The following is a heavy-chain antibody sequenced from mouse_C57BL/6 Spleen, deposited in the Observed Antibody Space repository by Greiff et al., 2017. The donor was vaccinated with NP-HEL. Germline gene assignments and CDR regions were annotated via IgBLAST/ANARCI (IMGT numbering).Heavy chain of an antibody. D-gene: IGHD2-2*01. CDR2: IRSKSNNYAT. CDR3: VRFYGYDDGPAWFAY. J-gene: IGHJ3*01. CDR1: GFSFNTYA. Sequence: DVMLVESGGGLVQPKGSLKLSCAASGFSFNTYAMNWVRQAPGKGVEWVARIRSKSNNYATYYADSVKDRFTISRDDSESMLYLQMNNLKTEDTAMYYCVRFYGYDDGPAWFAYWGQGTLVTVSA. V-gene: IGHV10-1*01.